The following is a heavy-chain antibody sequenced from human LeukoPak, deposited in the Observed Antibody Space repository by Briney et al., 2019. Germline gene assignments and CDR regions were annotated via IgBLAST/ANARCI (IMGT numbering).Heavy chain of an antibody. V-gene: IGHV3-21*01. J-gene: IGHJ4*02. CDR1: GFTFSDYY. Sequence: PGGSLRLSCAASGFTFSDYYMSWVRQAPGKGLEWVSSISSSSSYIYYADSVKGRFTISRDNGKTSLYLQMNSLRAEDTAVYYCARVGSGWTIDYWGQGTLVTVSS. CDR2: ISSSSSYI. CDR3: ARVGSGWTIDY. D-gene: IGHD6-19*01.